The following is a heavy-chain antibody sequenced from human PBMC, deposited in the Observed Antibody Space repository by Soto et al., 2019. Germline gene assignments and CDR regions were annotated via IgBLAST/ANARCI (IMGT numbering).Heavy chain of an antibody. J-gene: IGHJ3*01. CDR2: ISYDGSSS. V-gene: IGHV3-30*03. Sequence: QVQLVQSGGGAAQPGRSLGLSCAASGFMFQNYVMHWVRQAPGEGLEWVAAISYDGSSSYYRDSVKGRFTISRDNSRTTLYLQMNDLRTEDTAVYHCAALNEYTTGFDLWGQGTTVTVSS. CDR3: AALNEYTTGFDL. D-gene: IGHD2-8*02. CDR1: GFMFQNYV.